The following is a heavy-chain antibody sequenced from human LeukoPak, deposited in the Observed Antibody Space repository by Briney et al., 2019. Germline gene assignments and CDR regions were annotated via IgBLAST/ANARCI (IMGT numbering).Heavy chain of an antibody. D-gene: IGHD6-19*01. J-gene: IGHJ4*02. V-gene: IGHV1-69*01. Sequence: SVKVSCKASGGTFSSYAISWVRQAPGQGLEWMGGIIPIFGTANYAQKFQGRVTITADESTSTAYMELSSLRSEDTAVYYCARKEGAVAGSFDYWGQGTLVTVSS. CDR3: ARKEGAVAGSFDY. CDR2: IIPIFGTA. CDR1: GGTFSSYA.